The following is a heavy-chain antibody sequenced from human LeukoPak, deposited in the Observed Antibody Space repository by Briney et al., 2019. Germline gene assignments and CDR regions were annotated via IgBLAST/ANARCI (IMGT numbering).Heavy chain of an antibody. CDR3: ARESGSYEDNWFDP. CDR1: GGSFSGYY. V-gene: IGHV4-59*01. J-gene: IGHJ5*02. D-gene: IGHD1-26*01. Sequence: SETLSLTCAVYGGSFSGYYWSWIRQPPGKGLEWIGDIYYSGSTNYNPSLKSRVTISVDTSKNQFSLKLSSVTAADTAVYYCARESGSYEDNWFDPWGQGTLVTVSS. CDR2: IYYSGST.